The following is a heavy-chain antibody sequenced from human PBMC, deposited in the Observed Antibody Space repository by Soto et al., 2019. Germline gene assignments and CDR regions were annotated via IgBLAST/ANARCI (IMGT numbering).Heavy chain of an antibody. J-gene: IGHJ5*02. D-gene: IGHD3-10*01. CDR2: ISAYNGNT. CDR1: GYTFTNYG. Sequence: QVQLVQSGAEVKKPGASVKVSCKASGYTFTNYGISWVRQAPGQGLEWMGWISAYNGNTKYAQKLQGRVTMTTDTSTSTAHMELRSLRSDDTAVYYCASGVGWGGYYNQYTWFVPWGQGTLVTVSS. V-gene: IGHV1-18*01. CDR3: ASGVGWGGYYNQYTWFVP.